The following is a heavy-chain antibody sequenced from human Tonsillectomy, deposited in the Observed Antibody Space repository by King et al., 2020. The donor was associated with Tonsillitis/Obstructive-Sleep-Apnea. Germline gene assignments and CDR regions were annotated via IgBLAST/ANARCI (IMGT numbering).Heavy chain of an antibody. CDR3: AGEGNSGYSSGYSLYYFDY. V-gene: IGHV1-69*10. J-gene: IGHJ4*02. D-gene: IGHD5-18*01. Sequence: QLVQSGAEVKKPGSSVKVSCKASGGTFSSYAISWVRQAPGQGLEWMGGIIPILGIANYAQKLQGRVTITADKSTSTAYMELSSLRSEDTAVYYCAGEGNSGYSSGYSLYYFDYWGQGTLVTVSS. CDR2: IIPILGIA. CDR1: GGTFSSYA.